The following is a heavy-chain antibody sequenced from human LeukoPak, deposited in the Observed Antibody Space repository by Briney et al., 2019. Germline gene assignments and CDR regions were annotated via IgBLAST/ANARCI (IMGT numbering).Heavy chain of an antibody. Sequence: GSSVKVSCKASGGTFSSYAISWVRQAPGQGLEWMGGIIPIFGTANYAQKFQGRVTITADESTSTAYMELSSLRSEDTAVYYCAMGRFLKWLLFEGWFDPWGQGTLVTVSS. CDR3: AMGRFLKWLLFEGWFDP. D-gene: IGHD3-3*01. V-gene: IGHV1-69*01. CDR2: IIPIFGTA. J-gene: IGHJ5*02. CDR1: GGTFSSYA.